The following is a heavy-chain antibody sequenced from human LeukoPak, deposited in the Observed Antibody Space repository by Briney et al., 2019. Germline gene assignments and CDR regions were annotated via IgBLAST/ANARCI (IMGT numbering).Heavy chain of an antibody. CDR2: IYTSGST. J-gene: IGHJ5*02. V-gene: IGHV4-4*07. D-gene: IGHD3-10*01. Sequence: SETLSLTCTVSGGSISSYYWSWIRQPAGKGLEWIGRIYTSGSTNYNPSLKSRVTMSVDTSKNQFSLKLSSVTAADTAVYYRARDGRSYGSGSRFDPWGQGTLVTVSS. CDR3: ARDGRSYGSGSRFDP. CDR1: GGSISSYY.